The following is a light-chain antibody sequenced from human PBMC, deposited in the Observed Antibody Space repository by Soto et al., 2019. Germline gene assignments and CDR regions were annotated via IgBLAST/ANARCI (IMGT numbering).Light chain of an antibody. CDR2: DAS. Sequence: DIQMNKSPSTLYASVGDRVIITCRASQSISSWLAWYQQKPGKAPKLLIYDASSLESGVPSRFSGSGSGTEFTLTISSLQPDDFATYYCQQYNSYSRTFGQGTKVEIK. J-gene: IGKJ1*01. CDR1: QSISSW. CDR3: QQYNSYSRT. V-gene: IGKV1-5*01.